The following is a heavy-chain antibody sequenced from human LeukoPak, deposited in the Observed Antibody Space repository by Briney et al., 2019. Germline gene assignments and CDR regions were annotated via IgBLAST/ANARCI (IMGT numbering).Heavy chain of an antibody. CDR3: AKSSGQYYYYYGMDV. CDR1: YX. J-gene: IGHJ6*02. V-gene: IGHV3-23*01. Sequence: YXMSWVRQAXGXGXEWVSAISGSGGSTYYADSVKGRFTISRDNSKNTLYLQMNSLRAEDTAVYYCAKSSGQYYYYYGMDVWGQGTTVTVSS. CDR2: ISGSGGST. D-gene: IGHD6-19*01.